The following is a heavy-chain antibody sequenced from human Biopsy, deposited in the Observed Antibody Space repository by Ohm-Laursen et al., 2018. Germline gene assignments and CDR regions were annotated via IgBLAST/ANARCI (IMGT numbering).Heavy chain of an antibody. J-gene: IGHJ5*02. CDR2: VYNGGLT. Sequence: SETLSLTCIVSGGSISSSTTYYWAWLRQPPGKGLEWVGHVYNGGLTNYNPSLKSRVTISKDTSKNQFSLQVNSVTAADTAVYFCARPPRDSFWSGSYKRGLWFDPWGQGTLVIVSS. V-gene: IGHV4-61*05. CDR1: GGSISSSTTYY. D-gene: IGHD3-3*01. CDR3: ARPPRDSFWSGSYKRGLWFDP.